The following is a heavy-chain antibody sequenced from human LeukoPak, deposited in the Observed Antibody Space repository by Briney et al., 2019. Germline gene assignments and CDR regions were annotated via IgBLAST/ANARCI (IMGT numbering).Heavy chain of an antibody. V-gene: IGHV3-30*18. Sequence: GGSLRLSCAASGFTFSSYGMHWVRQAPGKGLEWVAVISYDGSNKYYADSVKGRFTISRDNSKNTLYLQTNSLRAEDTAVYYCAKETRTGYCSSTSCYGGAFDIWGQGTMVTVSS. CDR1: GFTFSSYG. D-gene: IGHD2-2*01. CDR2: ISYDGSNK. J-gene: IGHJ3*02. CDR3: AKETRTGYCSSTSCYGGAFDI.